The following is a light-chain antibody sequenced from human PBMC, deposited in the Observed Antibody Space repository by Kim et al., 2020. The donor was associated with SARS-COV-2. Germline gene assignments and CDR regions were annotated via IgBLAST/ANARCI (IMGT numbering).Light chain of an antibody. J-gene: IGKJ1*01. CDR1: QSISNW. CDR2: GAS. Sequence: AAVGDRVTITCRASQSISNWLAWYQQRPGKAPKVVIYGASTLESGVPSRFSGSGSGTEFTLTITSLQPDDFATYYCQQYNRYSWTFGQGTKVDIK. CDR3: QQYNRYSWT. V-gene: IGKV1-5*01.